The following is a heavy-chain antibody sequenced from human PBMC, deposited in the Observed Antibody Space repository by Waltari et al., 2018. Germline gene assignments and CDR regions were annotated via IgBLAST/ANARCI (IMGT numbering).Heavy chain of an antibody. CDR2: ISSSSSYI. J-gene: IGHJ5*02. CDR1: GFTFSSYS. CDR3: ASGFTMIVAVNWFDP. Sequence: EVQLVESGGGLVKPGGSLRLSCAASGFTFSSYSMNWVRQAPGKGLEWVSSISSSSSYIYDADSVKGRFTSARDNAKNSLYLQMNSLRAEDTAVYYCASGFTMIVAVNWFDPWGQGTLVTVSS. V-gene: IGHV3-21*01. D-gene: IGHD3-22*01.